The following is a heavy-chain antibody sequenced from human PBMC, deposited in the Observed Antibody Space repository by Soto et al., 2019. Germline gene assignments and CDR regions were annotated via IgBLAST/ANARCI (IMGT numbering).Heavy chain of an antibody. D-gene: IGHD1-1*01. CDR3: ARALSPGTPFNY. CDR1: GFTFDDYA. Sequence: GGSLRLSCAASGFTFDDYAMHWVRQAPGKGLEWVSGISWNSGSIGYADSVKGRFTISRDNAKNSLYLQMNSLRAEDTAVYYCARALSPGTPFNYWGQGTLVTVSS. V-gene: IGHV3-9*01. J-gene: IGHJ4*02. CDR2: ISWNSGSI.